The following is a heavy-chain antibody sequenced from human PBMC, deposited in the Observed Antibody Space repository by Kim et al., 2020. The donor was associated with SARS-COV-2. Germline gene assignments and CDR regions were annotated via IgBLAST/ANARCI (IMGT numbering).Heavy chain of an antibody. D-gene: IGHD3-22*01. Sequence: ASVKVSCKASGYTFTSYAMHWVRQAPGQRLEWMGWINAGNGNTKYSQKFQGRVTITRDTSASTAYMELSSLRSEDTAVYYCAREKTITMIEITVDNWFDPWGQGTLVTVSS. CDR1: GYTFTSYA. V-gene: IGHV1-3*01. CDR3: AREKTITMIEITVDNWFDP. CDR2: INAGNGNT. J-gene: IGHJ5*02.